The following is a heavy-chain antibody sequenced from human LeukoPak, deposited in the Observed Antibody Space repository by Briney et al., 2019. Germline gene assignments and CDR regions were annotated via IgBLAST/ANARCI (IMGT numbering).Heavy chain of an antibody. Sequence: ETLSLTCAVYGGSFSGYYWSWIRQPPGKGLEWISAISGSGGSTYYADSVKGRFTISRDNSKNTLYLQMNSLRAEDTAVYYCATHHIRYCGGVCYSPFDYWGQGTLVTVSS. CDR2: ISGSGGST. CDR1: GGSFSGYY. J-gene: IGHJ4*02. D-gene: IGHD2-21*02. V-gene: IGHV3-23*01. CDR3: ATHHIRYCGGVCYSPFDY.